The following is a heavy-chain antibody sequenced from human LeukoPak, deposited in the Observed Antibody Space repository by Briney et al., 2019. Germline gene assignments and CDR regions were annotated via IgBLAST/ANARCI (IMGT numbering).Heavy chain of an antibody. J-gene: IGHJ4*02. CDR1: GGSINSDY. V-gene: IGHV4-59*12. Sequence: PSETLSLTCIVSGGSINSDYWIWIRQPPGKGPEWIGNVFHTGNTNYNPSLKSRFTMSVDTSKNQFSLKLTSVTAADTAVYYCARGRRFLDYLSHFDYWGQGTLVTVSS. D-gene: IGHD3-3*01. CDR2: VFHTGNT. CDR3: ARGRRFLDYLSHFDY.